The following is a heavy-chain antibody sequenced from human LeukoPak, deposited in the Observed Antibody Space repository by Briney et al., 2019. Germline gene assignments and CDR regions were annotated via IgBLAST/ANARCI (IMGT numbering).Heavy chain of an antibody. CDR3: ARHGRRGYYGSGSFLDY. J-gene: IGHJ4*02. CDR1: GGSFSGYY. V-gene: IGHV4-34*01. D-gene: IGHD3-10*01. CDR2: INHSGST. Sequence: SETLSLTCAVYGGSFSGYYWSWIRQPPGKGLEWIGDINHSGSTNYNPSLKSRVTISVDTSKNQFSLKLSSVTAADAAVYYCARHGRRGYYGSGSFLDYWGQGTLVTVSS.